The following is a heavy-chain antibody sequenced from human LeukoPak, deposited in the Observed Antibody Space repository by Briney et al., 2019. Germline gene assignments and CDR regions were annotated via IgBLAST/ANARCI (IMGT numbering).Heavy chain of an antibody. CDR1: GGSITRGSYY. CDR3: ARGSGSRGGRYYYYYMDV. D-gene: IGHD1-26*01. Sequence: PSQTLSLTCTVSGGSITRGSYYWNWIRQSAGKRLEWIGHIYASGNTKYNPSLKSRVTMSVDTSKNQFSLKLSSVTAADTAVYYCARGSGSRGGRYYYYYMDVWGKGTTVTVSS. CDR2: IYASGNT. V-gene: IGHV4-61*09. J-gene: IGHJ6*03.